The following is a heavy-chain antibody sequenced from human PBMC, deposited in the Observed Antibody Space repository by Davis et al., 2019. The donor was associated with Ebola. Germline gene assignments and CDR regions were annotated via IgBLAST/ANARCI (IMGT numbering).Heavy chain of an antibody. CDR2: NSAYNCNT. CDR1: RYTFPSYG. J-gene: IGHJ5*02. Sequence: SVPVSRQASRYTFPSYGISWVRQAPGQGREWMGLNSAYNCNTNYAQKLQGRVTMTTDTSTSTAYMELRSLSSDDTAVYYCARPSGYYGWFGPWGQGTRVTVSS. V-gene: IGHV1-18*01. CDR3: ARPSGYYGWFGP. D-gene: IGHD2/OR15-2a*01.